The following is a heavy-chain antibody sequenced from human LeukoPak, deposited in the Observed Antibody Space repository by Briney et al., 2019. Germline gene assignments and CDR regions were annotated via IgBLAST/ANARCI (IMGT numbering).Heavy chain of an antibody. Sequence: PGRSLRLSCAASGFTFSSYWMSWVRQAPGKGLEWVANIKQDGSEKYYVDSVKGRFTISRDNAKNSLYLQMNSLRAEDTAVYYCARPPYSSGWYLGFDYWGQGTLVTVSS. CDR1: GFTFSSYW. V-gene: IGHV3-7*01. CDR2: IKQDGSEK. CDR3: ARPPYSSGWYLGFDY. J-gene: IGHJ4*02. D-gene: IGHD6-19*01.